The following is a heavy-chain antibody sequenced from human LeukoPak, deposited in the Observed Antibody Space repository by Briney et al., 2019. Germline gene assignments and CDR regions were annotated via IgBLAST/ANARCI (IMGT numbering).Heavy chain of an antibody. CDR2: IKEDGSEK. J-gene: IGHJ4*02. CDR1: GYTFSNYW. D-gene: IGHD6-13*01. CDR3: ASGRQLGY. V-gene: IGHV3-7*01. Sequence: GGSLRLSCAASGYTFSNYWMSWVRQAPGKGLEWVANIKEDGSEKYYVDSVKGRFTISRDNARNSLYLQMDSLRAEDTAVYYCASGRQLGYWGQGTLVTVSS.